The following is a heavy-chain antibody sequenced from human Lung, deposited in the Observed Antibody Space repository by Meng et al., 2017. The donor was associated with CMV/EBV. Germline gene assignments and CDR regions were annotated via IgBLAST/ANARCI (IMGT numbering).Heavy chain of an antibody. CDR2: INTNTGNP. Sequence: GQMGESWSEVKKPGDSGKVSCKAYGYTFTSYAMNWVRQAPGQGLEWMGWINTNTGNPTYAQGFTGRFVFSLDTSVSTAYLQISSLKAEDTAVYYCARGDYYDSSGLDYWGQGTLVTVSS. CDR1: GYTFTSYA. J-gene: IGHJ4*02. CDR3: ARGDYYDSSGLDY. V-gene: IGHV7-4-1*02. D-gene: IGHD3-22*01.